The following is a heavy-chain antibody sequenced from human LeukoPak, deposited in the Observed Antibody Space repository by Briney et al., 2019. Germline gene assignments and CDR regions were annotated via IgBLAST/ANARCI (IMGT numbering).Heavy chain of an antibody. J-gene: IGHJ4*02. Sequence: SETLSLTCAVYGVSFSGYYWSWIRQPPGKGLEWIGEINHSGSTNYNPSLKSRVTISVDTPKNQFSLKLSSVTAADTAVYYCARGGYCSSTSCGDFDYWGQGTLVTVSS. V-gene: IGHV4-34*01. D-gene: IGHD2-2*01. CDR2: INHSGST. CDR3: ARGGYCSSTSCGDFDY. CDR1: GVSFSGYY.